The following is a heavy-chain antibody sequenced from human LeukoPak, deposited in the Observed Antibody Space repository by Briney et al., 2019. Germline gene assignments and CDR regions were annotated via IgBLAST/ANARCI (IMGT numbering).Heavy chain of an antibody. J-gene: IGHJ2*01. CDR2: IYSGGST. CDR1: GFTVSSNY. D-gene: IGHD2-15*01. CDR3: ARDLVGVVGGLPYWCFDL. Sequence: GGSLRLSCAASGFTVSSNYMSWVRQAPGKGLEWVSVIYSGGSTYYADSVKGRFTISRDNSKNTLYLQMRSLGAEDTAVYYCARDLVGVVGGLPYWCFDLWGRGTLVSVSS. V-gene: IGHV3-66*01.